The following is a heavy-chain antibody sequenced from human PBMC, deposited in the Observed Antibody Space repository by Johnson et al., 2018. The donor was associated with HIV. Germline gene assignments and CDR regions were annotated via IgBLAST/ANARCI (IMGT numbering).Heavy chain of an antibody. V-gene: IGHV3-30*18. CDR1: GFTFSSYA. CDR3: AKSTHATSARESGPYGAFDI. Sequence: VQLVESGGGVVQPGRSLRLSCAASGFTFSSYAMHWVRQAPGKGLEWVAVISYDGTNQYHADSVKGRFTISRDNSKNTLYLQMNSLRAEDTALYYCAKSTHATSARESGPYGAFDIWGQGTMVTVSS. J-gene: IGHJ3*02. D-gene: IGHD2-2*01. CDR2: ISYDGTNQ.